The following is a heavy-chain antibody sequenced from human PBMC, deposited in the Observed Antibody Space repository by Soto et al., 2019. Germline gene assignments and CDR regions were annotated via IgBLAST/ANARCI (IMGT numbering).Heavy chain of an antibody. CDR3: AHRPPIPLVPAAMARGDAFDI. CDR2: IYWDDDK. J-gene: IGHJ3*02. D-gene: IGHD2-2*01. CDR1: GFSLSTSGVG. V-gene: IGHV2-5*02. Sequence: QITLKESGPTLVKPTQTLTLTCTFSGFSLSTSGVGVGWIRQPPGKALEWLALIYWDDDKRYSPSLKSRLTITKDTSKNQVVLKMTNMDPVDTATYYCAHRPPIPLVPAAMARGDAFDIWGQGTMVTVSS.